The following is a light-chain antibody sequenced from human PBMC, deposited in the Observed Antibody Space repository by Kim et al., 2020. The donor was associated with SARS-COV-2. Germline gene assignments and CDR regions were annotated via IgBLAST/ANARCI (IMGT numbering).Light chain of an antibody. Sequence: LAPGERAPPSCRASQRVSSNLAWYQQNPGQAPRLLIYDASNRATDIPARFSGSGSGTDFTLTISSLEPEDFAVYYCQQRGNWPLTFGGGTKVDIK. V-gene: IGKV3-11*01. J-gene: IGKJ4*01. CDR1: QRVSSN. CDR3: QQRGNWPLT. CDR2: DAS.